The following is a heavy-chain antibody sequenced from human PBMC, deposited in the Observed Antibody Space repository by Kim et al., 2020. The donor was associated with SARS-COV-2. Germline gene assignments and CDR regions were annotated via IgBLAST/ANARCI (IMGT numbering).Heavy chain of an antibody. CDR3: ARAWGYSSGWADY. V-gene: IGHV4-4*02. J-gene: IGHJ4*02. D-gene: IGHD6-19*01. Sequence: SSPTLNSRVTISVDKSKNQFSLKLSSVTAADTAMYYCARAWGYSSGWADYWGQGTLVTVSS.